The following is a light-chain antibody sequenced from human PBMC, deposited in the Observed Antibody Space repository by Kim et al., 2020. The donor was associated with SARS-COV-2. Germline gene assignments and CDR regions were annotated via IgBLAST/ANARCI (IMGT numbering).Light chain of an antibody. Sequence: LSVYTGERVTLSCRASQTIGSKLAWYQHKPGQPPRLLIFDASTRATGIPARFSGSGSGTEFTLTISSLQSEDFAVYFCQMYNDWPQFGQGTKLEIK. CDR1: QTIGSK. V-gene: IGKV3D-15*01. CDR3: QMYNDWPQ. CDR2: DAS. J-gene: IGKJ2*01.